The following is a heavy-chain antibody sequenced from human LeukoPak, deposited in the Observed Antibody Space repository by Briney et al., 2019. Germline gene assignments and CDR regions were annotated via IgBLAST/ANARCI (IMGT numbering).Heavy chain of an antibody. Sequence: GASVKVSCKASGCTFTGYYMHWVRQAPGQGLEWMGWINPNSGGTNYAQKFQGRVTMTRDTSISTAYMELSRLRSDDTAVYYCARVLRGIAAAGTRWFDPWGQGTLVTVSS. D-gene: IGHD6-13*01. CDR2: INPNSGGT. V-gene: IGHV1-2*02. CDR1: GCTFTGYY. CDR3: ARVLRGIAAAGTRWFDP. J-gene: IGHJ5*02.